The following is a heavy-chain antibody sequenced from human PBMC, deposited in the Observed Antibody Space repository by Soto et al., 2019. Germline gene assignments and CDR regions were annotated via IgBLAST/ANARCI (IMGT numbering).Heavy chain of an antibody. J-gene: IGHJ6*02. V-gene: IGHV1-69*12. Sequence: QVQLLQSGAEVKKPGSSVKVSCKASGVTFSSLAISWVRQAPGQGLEWMGGIIPIFGTSTYAQKFQGRVTITADESTSTDYMDLNSLRSDDTGVYYCVRPTDGMDVWGQGTTVTVSS. CDR2: IIPIFGTS. CDR1: GVTFSSLA. CDR3: VRPTDGMDV.